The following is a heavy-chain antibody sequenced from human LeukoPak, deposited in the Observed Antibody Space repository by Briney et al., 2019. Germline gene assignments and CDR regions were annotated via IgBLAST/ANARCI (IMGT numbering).Heavy chain of an antibody. CDR2: FDPEDGET. Sequence: GASVKVSCKVSGYTLTGLSMHWVRQAPGKGLEWMGGFDPEDGETIYAQKFQGRVTMTEDTFTDTAYMELSSLRSEDTAVYYCATDRRDGYNLRYWGQGTLATVSS. J-gene: IGHJ4*02. CDR3: ATDRRDGYNLRY. V-gene: IGHV1-24*01. CDR1: GYTLTGLS. D-gene: IGHD5-24*01.